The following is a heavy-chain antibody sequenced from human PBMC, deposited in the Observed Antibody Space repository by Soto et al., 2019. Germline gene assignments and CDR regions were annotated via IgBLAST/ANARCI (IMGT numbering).Heavy chain of an antibody. J-gene: IGHJ1*01. CDR1: GFTFSSYG. V-gene: IGHV3-33*01. CDR2: IWYDGSNR. CDR3: ARDHCSSTSCYLFQQ. D-gene: IGHD2-2*01. Sequence: QVQLVESGGGVVQPGRSLRLSCAASGFTFSSYGMHWVRQAPGKGLEWVAVIWYDGSNRYYADSVKGRFTISRDNSKNTLYLQMNSLRADDTAVYYCARDHCSSTSCYLFQQWGQGTLFTVSS.